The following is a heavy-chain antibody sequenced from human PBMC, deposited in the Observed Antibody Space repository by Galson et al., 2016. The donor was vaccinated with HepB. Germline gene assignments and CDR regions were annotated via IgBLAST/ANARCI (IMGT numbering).Heavy chain of an antibody. D-gene: IGHD2-8*01. Sequence: SLRLSCAASGFTFDDYMMHWVRQAPGKGLEWVSLISWDGGSTDYADSVKGRFTISRDNSKNSLYLQMNSLRTEDTALYYCTKDFGHGYGINVWGQGTTVTVSS. CDR3: TKDFGHGYGINV. V-gene: IGHV3-43*01. J-gene: IGHJ6*02. CDR1: GFTFDDYM. CDR2: ISWDGGST.